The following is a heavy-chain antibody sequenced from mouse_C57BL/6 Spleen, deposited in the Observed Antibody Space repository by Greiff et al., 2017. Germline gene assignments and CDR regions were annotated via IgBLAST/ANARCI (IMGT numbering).Heavy chain of an antibody. CDR3: AMGITTVVGYFDY. D-gene: IGHD1-1*01. V-gene: IGHV5-17*01. Sequence: EVKLVESGGGLVKPGGSLKLSCAASGFTFSDYGMHWVRQAPGKGLEWVAYISRDSSTFYYADTVKGRFSISIDNAMNSLFLQMTMLRSEDTAMYYCAMGITTVVGYFDYWGQGTTLTVSS. CDR1: GFTFSDYG. CDR2: ISRDSSTF. J-gene: IGHJ2*01.